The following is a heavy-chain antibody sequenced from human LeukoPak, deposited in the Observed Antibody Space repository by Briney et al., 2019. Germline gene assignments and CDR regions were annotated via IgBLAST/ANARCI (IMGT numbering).Heavy chain of an antibody. Sequence: PSETLSLTCTVSGGSISSYYWSWLRQPPGKGLEWIGYISYSGSTNYNPSLKTLRSRVTFSVDTSKNQFSLTLSSMTAADTAVYYCARVNAEVATHYFDYWGQGTLVTVSS. CDR1: GGSISSYY. CDR3: ARVNAEVATHYFDY. J-gene: IGHJ4*02. V-gene: IGHV4-59*01. D-gene: IGHD5-12*01. CDR2: ISYSGST.